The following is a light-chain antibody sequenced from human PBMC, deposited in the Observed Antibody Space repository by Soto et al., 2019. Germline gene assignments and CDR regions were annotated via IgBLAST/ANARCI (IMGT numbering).Light chain of an antibody. J-gene: IGLJ2*01. Sequence: QSALTQPASVSGSHGQSITISCTGTRSDVGGYNYVSWYKQRPGKAPKLVIYDVSHRPSGVSNRFFGSKSGNTASLIISGLQAEDEADYYCFSYSTSRARIFGGGTKVTVL. CDR2: DVS. V-gene: IGLV2-14*01. CDR3: FSYSTSRARI. CDR1: RSDVGGYNY.